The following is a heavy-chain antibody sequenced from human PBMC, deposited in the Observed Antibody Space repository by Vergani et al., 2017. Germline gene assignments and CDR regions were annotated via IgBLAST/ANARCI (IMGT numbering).Heavy chain of an antibody. Sequence: EVQLLESGGGLVQPGGSLRLSCAASGFTFSSYAMSWVRQAPGKGLEYVSAISSNGGSTYYADSVKGRFTISRDNSKNTLYLQMSSLRAEDTAVYYCVKDRGYSSSWYRFDYWGQGTLVTVSS. J-gene: IGHJ4*02. CDR1: GFTFSSYA. CDR2: ISSNGGST. V-gene: IGHV3-64D*06. CDR3: VKDRGYSSSWYRFDY. D-gene: IGHD6-13*01.